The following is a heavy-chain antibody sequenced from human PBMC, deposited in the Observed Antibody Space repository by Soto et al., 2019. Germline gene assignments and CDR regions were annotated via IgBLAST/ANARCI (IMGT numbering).Heavy chain of an antibody. J-gene: IGHJ4*02. Sequence: QVQLVQSGAEVKKPGSSVKVSCTASGGTFSSYTISWVRQAPGQGLEWMGRIIPILGIANYAQKFQGRVTITADKSTSTAYMELSSLRAEDTAVYYCARDRTVTRGGGVDYWGQGTLVTVSS. CDR3: ARDRTVTRGGGVDY. V-gene: IGHV1-69*08. CDR1: GGTFSSYT. D-gene: IGHD4-4*01. CDR2: IIPILGIA.